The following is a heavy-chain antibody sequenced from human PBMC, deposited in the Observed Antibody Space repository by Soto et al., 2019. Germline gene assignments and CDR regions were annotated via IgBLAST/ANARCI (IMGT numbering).Heavy chain of an antibody. CDR1: GGSISSYY. D-gene: IGHD1-26*01. CDR2: IYYSGST. CDR3: ARELELPKMYYFDY. Sequence: SETLSLTCTVSGGSISSYYWSWIRQPPGKGLEWIGYIYYSGSTNYNPSLKSRVTISVDTSKNQFSLKLSSVTAADTSVYYCARELELPKMYYFDYWGQGTLVTVSS. V-gene: IGHV4-59*01. J-gene: IGHJ4*02.